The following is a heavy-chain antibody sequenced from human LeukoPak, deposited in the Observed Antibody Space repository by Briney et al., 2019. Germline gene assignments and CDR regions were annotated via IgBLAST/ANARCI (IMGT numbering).Heavy chain of an antibody. CDR3: ARGMGIAVAGYGDY. Sequence: MASETLSLTCAVYGGSFSGYYWSWIRQPPGKGLEWIGEINHSGSTNYNPSLKSRVTISVDTSKNQFSLKLSSVTAADTAVYYCARGMGIAVAGYGDYWGQGTLVTVSS. CDR2: INHSGST. D-gene: IGHD6-19*01. V-gene: IGHV4-34*01. CDR1: GGSFSGYY. J-gene: IGHJ4*02.